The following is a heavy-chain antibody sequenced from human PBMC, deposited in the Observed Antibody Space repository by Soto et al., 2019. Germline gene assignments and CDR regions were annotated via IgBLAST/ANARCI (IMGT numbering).Heavy chain of an antibody. CDR2: IYYSGST. V-gene: IGHV4-30-4*01. D-gene: IGHD1-1*01. CDR1: GGSISSGVYY. Sequence: PSETLSLTCTVSGGSISSGVYYWSWIRQPPGKGLEWIGYIYYSGSTSYNPSLRSRATISVDTSKNQFSLKLTSVTAADTAVYYCARDLNFSSDWNGSWFDPWGQGTLVTVSS. CDR3: ARDLNFSSDWNGSWFDP. J-gene: IGHJ5*02.